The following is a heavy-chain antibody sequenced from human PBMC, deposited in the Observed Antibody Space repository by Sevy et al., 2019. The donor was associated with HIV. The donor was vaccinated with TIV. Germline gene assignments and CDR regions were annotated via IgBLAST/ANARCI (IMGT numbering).Heavy chain of an antibody. D-gene: IGHD4-17*01. CDR3: ARDLPPSATTVAHFDY. CDR1: GFTFDDYA. Sequence: GGSLRLSCAASGFTFDDYAMHWVRQAPGKGLEWVSGISWNSGSIGYADSVKGRFTISRDNAKNSPYLQMNSLRAEDTALYYCARDLPPSATTVAHFDYWGRGTLVTVSS. CDR2: ISWNSGSI. J-gene: IGHJ4*02. V-gene: IGHV3-9*01.